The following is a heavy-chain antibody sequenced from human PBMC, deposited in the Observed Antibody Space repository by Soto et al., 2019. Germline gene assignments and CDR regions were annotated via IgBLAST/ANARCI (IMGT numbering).Heavy chain of an antibody. V-gene: IGHV5-10-1*01. D-gene: IGHD3-22*01. Sequence: GESLKISCKGSGYSFTIYWISWVRQMPGKGLEWMGRIDPSDSYTNYSPSFEGHVTISADKSISTAYLQWSSLKASDTAMYYCARHPDYYDRSGYYYLDFWGQGTLVTVSS. CDR2: IDPSDSYT. CDR1: GYSFTIYW. J-gene: IGHJ4*02. CDR3: ARHPDYYDRSGYYYLDF.